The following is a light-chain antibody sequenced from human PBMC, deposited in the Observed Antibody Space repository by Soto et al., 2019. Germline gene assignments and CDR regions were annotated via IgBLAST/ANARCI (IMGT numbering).Light chain of an antibody. V-gene: IGKV1-5*01. J-gene: IGKJ1*01. CDR2: DAS. CDR3: QQYNSYWT. CDR1: QSISSW. Sequence: DIQMTQSPSTLSASVGDRVTITCRASQSISSWLAWYQQKPGKAPKLLIYDASSLESGVPSRFSGSGSGTEFTLTISIVQPDDFATYYCQQYNSYWTFGQGTKVEIK.